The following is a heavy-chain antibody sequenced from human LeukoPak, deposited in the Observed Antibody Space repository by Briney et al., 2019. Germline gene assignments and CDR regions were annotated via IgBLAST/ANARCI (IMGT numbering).Heavy chain of an antibody. Sequence: SETLSLTCNVSGGYISSGGYYWSWIRQHPGQALEWIANIYYSGITNYNPSLKSRVTISVDTSKNQFSLKLSSVTAADTAVYYCARHPNYGGYWYFQHWGQGTLVTVSS. CDR2: IYYSGIT. V-gene: IGHV4-61*08. J-gene: IGHJ1*01. CDR3: ARHPNYGGYWYFQH. D-gene: IGHD5-12*01. CDR1: GGYISSGGYY.